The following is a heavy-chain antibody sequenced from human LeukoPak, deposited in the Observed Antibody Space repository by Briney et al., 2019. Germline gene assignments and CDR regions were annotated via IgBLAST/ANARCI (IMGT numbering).Heavy chain of an antibody. Sequence: GGSLRLSCAASGFTFSSYAMSWVRQAPGKGLEWVSAISGSGGSTYYADSVKGRFTISRDNSKNTLYLQMNSLRAEDTAVYYCAKDCRYCSSTSCYAGWFDPRGQGTLVTVSS. CDR3: AKDCRYCSSTSCYAGWFDP. V-gene: IGHV3-23*01. CDR2: ISGSGGST. D-gene: IGHD2-2*01. CDR1: GFTFSSYA. J-gene: IGHJ5*02.